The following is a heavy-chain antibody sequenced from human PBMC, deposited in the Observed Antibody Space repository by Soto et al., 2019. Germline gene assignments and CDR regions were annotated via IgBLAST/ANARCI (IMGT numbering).Heavy chain of an antibody. D-gene: IGHD4-17*01. CDR1: VGSFSVYY. Sequence: PSETLALTCAFYVGSFSVYYWSWIRQPPGKGLEWIGEINHSGSTNYNPSLKSRVTISVDTSKNQFSLKLSSVTAADTAVYYCARFPDYGRTDWFDPWGQGTMVTVSS. V-gene: IGHV4-34*01. CDR3: ARFPDYGRTDWFDP. J-gene: IGHJ5*02. CDR2: INHSGST.